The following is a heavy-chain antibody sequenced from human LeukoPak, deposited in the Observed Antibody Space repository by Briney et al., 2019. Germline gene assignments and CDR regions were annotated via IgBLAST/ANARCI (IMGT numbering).Heavy chain of an antibody. CDR3: ARKGRYGDYVNWFDP. CDR2: IIPIFGTA. Sequence: SVKVSCKASGGTFSSYAISWVRQGPGQGLEWMGGIIPIFGTANYAQKFQGRVTITADESTSTAYMELSSLRSEDTAVYYCARKGRYGDYVNWFDPWGQGTLVTVSS. J-gene: IGHJ5*02. D-gene: IGHD4-17*01. CDR1: GGTFSSYA. V-gene: IGHV1-69*01.